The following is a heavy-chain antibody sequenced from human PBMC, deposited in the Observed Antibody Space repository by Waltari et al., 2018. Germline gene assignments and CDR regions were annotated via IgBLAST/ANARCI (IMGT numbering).Heavy chain of an antibody. D-gene: IGHD5-12*01. Sequence: EVQVLESGGDLVQPGGSLRLSCAASGFIFSNFAMSWVRQAPGKGLEGVSGISGRGHSTDYADSVKGRFTISRDNSKKMLFLQMSSLGADDTAVYYWASPPGPTTRWGQGTRVIVSS. CDR1: GFIFSNFA. CDR3: ASPPGPTTR. CDR2: ISGRGHST. J-gene: IGHJ4*02. V-gene: IGHV3-23*01.